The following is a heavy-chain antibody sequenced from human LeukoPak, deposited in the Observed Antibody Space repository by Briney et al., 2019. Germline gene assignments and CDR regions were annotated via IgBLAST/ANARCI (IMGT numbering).Heavy chain of an antibody. Sequence: GGSLRLSCAASGFTFSSYAMSWVRQAPGKGLEWVSAISGSGGSTYYADSVKGRFTMSRDNSKNTLYLQMNSLRAEDTAVYYCAKYSEWELRSCFDYWGQGTLVTVSS. J-gene: IGHJ4*02. CDR1: GFTFSSYA. CDR2: ISGSGGST. V-gene: IGHV3-23*01. D-gene: IGHD1-26*01. CDR3: AKYSEWELRSCFDY.